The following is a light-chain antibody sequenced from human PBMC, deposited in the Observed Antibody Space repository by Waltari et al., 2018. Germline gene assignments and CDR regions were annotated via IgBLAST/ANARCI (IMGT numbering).Light chain of an antibody. CDR2: DDT. CDR3: QVWADSSDFV. CDR1: SVGSTS. J-gene: IGLJ1*01. V-gene: IGLV3-21*02. Sequence: SYVLTQPPSVSVAPGQTARITCGGNSVGSTSVHWYQRKPGQAPVVVGYDDTERPSGIPDRFSGSNSENTATLTINSVEAGDEADYFCQVWADSSDFVFGSGTKVTVL.